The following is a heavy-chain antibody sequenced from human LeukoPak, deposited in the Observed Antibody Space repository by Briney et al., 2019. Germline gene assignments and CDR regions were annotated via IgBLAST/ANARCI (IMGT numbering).Heavy chain of an antibody. CDR3: ARDVSSQGFDP. CDR1: GGSISCHY. V-gene: IGHV4-59*11. CDR2: TYYSGST. Sequence: SETLSLTCTVSGGSISCHYGSWIRQPPGKGLEWIGYTYYSGSTNYNPSLKSQVTISVDTSKNQFSLKLSSVTAADTAVYYCARDVSSQGFDPWGQGTLVTVSS. J-gene: IGHJ5*02.